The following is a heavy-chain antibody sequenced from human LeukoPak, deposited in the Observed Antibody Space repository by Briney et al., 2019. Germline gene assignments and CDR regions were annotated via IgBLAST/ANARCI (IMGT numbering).Heavy chain of an antibody. D-gene: IGHD6-13*01. J-gene: IGHJ4*02. Sequence: SGGSLRRSCAASGFTFSSYSMNWVRQAPGKGLEWVGRIKSKTDGGTTDYAAPVKGRFTISRDDSKNTLYLQMNSLKTEDTAVYYCTPTAGPADYWGQGTLVTVSS. V-gene: IGHV3-15*01. CDR1: GFTFSSYS. CDR3: TPTAGPADY. CDR2: IKSKTDGGTT.